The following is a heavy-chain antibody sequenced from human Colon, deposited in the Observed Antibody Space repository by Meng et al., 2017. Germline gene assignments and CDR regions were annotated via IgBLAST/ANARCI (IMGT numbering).Heavy chain of an antibody. V-gene: IGHV3-30*01. D-gene: IGHD3-3*01. CDR3: TREKWGFGVGPRSGYGTFDF. CDR1: GFTFTNYS. J-gene: IGHJ4*01. CDR2: ISYDGYEK. Sequence: GESLKISCAASGFTFTNYSMHWVRQAPGKGLEWVAVISYDGYEKYYADSVRGRFTISRDDSKNTVYLQVNSLRDEDTSVYYCTREKWGFGVGPRSGYGTFDFWGQGTLVTVSS.